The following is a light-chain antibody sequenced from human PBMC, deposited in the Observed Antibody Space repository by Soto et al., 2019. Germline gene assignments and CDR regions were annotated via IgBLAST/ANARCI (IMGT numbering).Light chain of an antibody. J-gene: IGKJ3*01. Sequence: DIQMTQSPSSLSASIGDSVPITCRASQTIIDYLSWYQLKPGKAPRLLIYGASTLQSGVPPRFSGSGSETDFTLTITSLQPEDFATYYCQQTFNTPLTFGPGTKVEIK. CDR1: QTIIDY. CDR2: GAS. V-gene: IGKV1-39*01. CDR3: QQTFNTPLT.